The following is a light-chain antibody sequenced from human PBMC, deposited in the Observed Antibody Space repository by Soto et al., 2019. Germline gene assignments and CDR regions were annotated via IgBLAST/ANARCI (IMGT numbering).Light chain of an antibody. CDR2: GAS. CDR1: QSISLS. J-gene: IGKJ1*01. V-gene: IGKV3-20*01. CDR3: QQYGSSPWT. Sequence: EIGMQKAPSTLSVSPGERATLSCRASQSISLSLAWYQQKPGQDPRLLIDGASSRATGIPDRFSGSGSGTDFTLTISRLEPEDFAVYYCQQYGSSPWTFGQVSKVDI.